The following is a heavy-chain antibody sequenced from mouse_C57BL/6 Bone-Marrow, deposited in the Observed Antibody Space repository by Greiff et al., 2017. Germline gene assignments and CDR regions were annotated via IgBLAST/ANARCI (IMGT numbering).Heavy chain of an antibody. CDR2: IYPTSGRT. CDR3: ARAVPLGRSFDY. J-gene: IGHJ2*01. Sequence: QVQLQQPGAELVKPGASVKMSCKASGYTFTSYWITWVKQRPGQGLEWIGDIYPTSGRTNYNEKFKSNAILTVDTTSNTAYMQLSSLTSEDSSVFYCARAVPLGRSFDYWGQGTTLTVSS. V-gene: IGHV1-55*01. CDR1: GYTFTSYW. D-gene: IGHD4-1*01.